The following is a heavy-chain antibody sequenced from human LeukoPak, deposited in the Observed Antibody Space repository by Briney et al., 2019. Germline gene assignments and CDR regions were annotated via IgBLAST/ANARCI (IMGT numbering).Heavy chain of an antibody. Sequence: GGSLRLSCAASGSTFSSYAMSWVRQVPGKGLEWVSTISGGGTSTYFADSVKGRFTISRDNSKNTLYLQMNSLRAEDTAVFYCAKGLRGTYPYYFDYWGQGTLVTVSS. J-gene: IGHJ4*02. V-gene: IGHV3-23*01. CDR2: ISGGGTST. D-gene: IGHD3-10*01. CDR1: GSTFSSYA. CDR3: AKGLRGTYPYYFDY.